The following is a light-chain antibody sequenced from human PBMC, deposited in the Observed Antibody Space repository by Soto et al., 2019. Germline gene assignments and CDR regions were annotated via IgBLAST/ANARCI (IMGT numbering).Light chain of an antibody. J-gene: IGLJ2*01. Sequence: QSALTQPASVSGSPGQSITISCTGTSSDVGGYNYVSWYQQHPGKAPKLMIQEVSNRPSGVSNRYSGSKSGNTASLTISGLQAEDEADYYCSSYTRSSTLVFGGGPKLTVL. V-gene: IGLV2-14*01. CDR3: SSYTRSSTLV. CDR1: SSDVGGYNY. CDR2: EVS.